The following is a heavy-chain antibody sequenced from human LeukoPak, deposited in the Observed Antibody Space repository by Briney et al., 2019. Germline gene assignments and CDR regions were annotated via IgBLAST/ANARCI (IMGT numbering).Heavy chain of an antibody. D-gene: IGHD2-8*01. CDR2: IYYSGST. CDR3: ARRSGGPSNDYFDY. CDR1: GGSISSSSYY. Sequence: PSETLSLTCTVSGGSISSSSYYWGWIRQPPGKGLEWIGSIYYSGSTYYNPSLKSRVTISVDTSKNQFSLKLSSVTAADTAVYYCARRSGGPSNDYFDYWGQGTLVTVSS. J-gene: IGHJ4*02. V-gene: IGHV4-39*07.